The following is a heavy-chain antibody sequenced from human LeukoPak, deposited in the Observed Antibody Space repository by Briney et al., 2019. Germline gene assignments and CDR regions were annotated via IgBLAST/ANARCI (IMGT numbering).Heavy chain of an antibody. CDR3: ARSPPSTGYDRFDT. V-gene: IGHV1-18*01. J-gene: IGHJ4*02. CDR2: ISAFNGNT. D-gene: IGHD5-12*01. CDR1: GYMFNIYG. Sequence: GASVKVSGKASGYMFNIYGISWVRQAPGQGLEWMGWISAFNGNTNYARNFQDRVTMTTDTSTSTAYMELTSLRSDDTAVYYCARSPPSTGYDRFDTWGQGTLVTVSS.